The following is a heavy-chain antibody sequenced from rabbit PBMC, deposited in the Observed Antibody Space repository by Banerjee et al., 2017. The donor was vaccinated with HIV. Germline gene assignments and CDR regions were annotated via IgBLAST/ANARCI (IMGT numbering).Heavy chain of an antibody. CDR3: ARDYDGSRRLDL. CDR2: IYDGGGNT. D-gene: IGHD4-2*01. J-gene: IGHJ3*01. CDR1: GFTISSSY. V-gene: IGHV1S7*01. Sequence: QSLEESGGGLVQPEGSLKLSCTASGFTISSSYWMCWVRQAPGKGLEWIGIIYDGGGNTDYATWVNGRFTISSDNAQNTVDLKMTSLTAADTATYFCARDYDGSRRLDLWGPGTLVTVS.